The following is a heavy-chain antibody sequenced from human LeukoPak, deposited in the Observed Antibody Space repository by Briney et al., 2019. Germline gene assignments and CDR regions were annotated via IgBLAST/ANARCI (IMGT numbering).Heavy chain of an antibody. V-gene: IGHV1-18*04. J-gene: IGHJ5*02. CDR3: ARESGEGSSWYGLTGWFDP. CDR2: ISAYNGNT. D-gene: IGHD6-13*01. CDR1: GYTFTSYY. Sequence: ASAKVSCKASGYTFTSYYMHWVRQAPGQGLEWMGWISAYNGNTNYAQKLQGRVTMTTDTSTSTAYMELRSLRSDDTAVYYCARESGEGSSWYGLTGWFDPWGQGTLVTVSS.